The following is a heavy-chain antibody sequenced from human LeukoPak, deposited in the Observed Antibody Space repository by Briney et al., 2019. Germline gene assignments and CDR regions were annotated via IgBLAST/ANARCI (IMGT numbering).Heavy chain of an antibody. CDR3: ASIAAPRHAFDI. CDR1: GYSFSNYW. J-gene: IGHJ3*02. CDR2: IYPGDSDT. Sequence: GESLKISCKGSGYSFSNYWIAWVRQMPGKGLEWMGIIYPGDSDTRYSPSFQGQVTISADKSISTAYLQWSSLKASDTAMYYCASIAAPRHAFDIWGQGTMVTVSS. V-gene: IGHV5-51*01. D-gene: IGHD6-13*01.